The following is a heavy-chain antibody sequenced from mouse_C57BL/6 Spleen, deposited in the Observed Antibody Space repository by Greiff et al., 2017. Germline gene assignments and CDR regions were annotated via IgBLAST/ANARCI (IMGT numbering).Heavy chain of an antibody. V-gene: IGHV1-64*01. Sequence: QVQLQQPGAELVKPGASVKLSCKASGYTFTSYWMHWVKQRPGQGLEWIGMIHPNSGSTNYNEKFKSKATLTVDKSSSTAYMQLSILTSEDSAVYYCAATVVASRYFDVWGTGTTVTVSS. CDR1: GYTFTSYW. D-gene: IGHD1-1*01. CDR2: IHPNSGST. CDR3: AATVVASRYFDV. J-gene: IGHJ1*03.